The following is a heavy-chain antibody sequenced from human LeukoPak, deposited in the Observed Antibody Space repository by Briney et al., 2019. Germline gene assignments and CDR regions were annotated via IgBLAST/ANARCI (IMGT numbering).Heavy chain of an antibody. Sequence: GGSLRLSCAAAGFAFSMYSMSWVRQAPGKGLEWVSAIRSTGVDTYYADSVSGRFTISRDNSRGTLSLQMNSLRAEDTAVYFCAILSWDGRGSFYWGQGALVTVSS. J-gene: IGHJ4*02. V-gene: IGHV3-23*01. CDR1: GFAFSMYS. CDR3: AILSWDGRGSFY. CDR2: IRSTGVDT. D-gene: IGHD2/OR15-2a*01.